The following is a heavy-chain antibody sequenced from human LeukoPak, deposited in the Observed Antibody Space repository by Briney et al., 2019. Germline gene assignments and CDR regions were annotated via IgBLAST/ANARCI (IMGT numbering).Heavy chain of an antibody. D-gene: IGHD5-18*01. J-gene: IGHJ4*02. V-gene: IGHV3-48*04. CDR1: GFDFSTYS. Sequence: GGSLRLSCAASGFDFSTYSIDWVRQAPGKGLEWVSYISSSSSNIYHADSVKGRFTISRDNAKNSLHLQMNSLRVEDTAVYYCARGGYSFDYLGQGTLVAVSS. CDR2: ISSSSSNI. CDR3: ARGGYSFDY.